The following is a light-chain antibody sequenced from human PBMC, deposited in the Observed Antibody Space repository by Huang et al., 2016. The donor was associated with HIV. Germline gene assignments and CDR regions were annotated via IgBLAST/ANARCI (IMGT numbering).Light chain of an antibody. CDR2: AAS. Sequence: IQLPQSPSSLSASVGDRVTITCRASQGISNSLVWYQQKPGRAPKLLIYAASTLQSGVTSRFSGSASGTDFTLTISSLQPEDSATYYCQQFSSYSPLTFGGGTKVEIK. V-gene: IGKV1-9*01. CDR3: QQFSSYSPLT. CDR1: QGISNS. J-gene: IGKJ4*01.